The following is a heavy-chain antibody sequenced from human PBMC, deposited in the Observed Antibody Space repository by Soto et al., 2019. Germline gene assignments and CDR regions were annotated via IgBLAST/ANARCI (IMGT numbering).Heavy chain of an antibody. J-gene: IGHJ4*02. CDR2: RWYDGNNQ. CDR3: AREVHTARDPSFEY. V-gene: IGHV3-33*01. CDR1: GFTFASYG. Sequence: PVGSLTLSCVASGFTFASYGINRVRQAPGKGMERVAARWYDGNNQNYAVTVKGRFTSSTENSKNNMYLQGGSPRAYKKAVYYCAREVHTARDPSFEYWGQGTPVTVSS. D-gene: IGHD2-21*02.